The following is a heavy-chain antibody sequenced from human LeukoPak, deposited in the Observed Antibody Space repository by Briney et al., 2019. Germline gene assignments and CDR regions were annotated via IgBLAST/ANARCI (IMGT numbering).Heavy chain of an antibody. V-gene: IGHV3-23*01. D-gene: IGHD3-22*01. CDR2: ISGSGGST. CDR3: AKDPYYYDSSGLFDY. Sequence: GGSLRLSCAASGFIFGNYWMSWVRQAPGKGLEWVSAISGSGGSTYYADSVKGRFTISRDNSKNTLYLQMNSLRAEDTAVYYCAKDPYYYDSSGLFDYWGQGTLVTVSS. CDR1: GFIFGNYW. J-gene: IGHJ4*02.